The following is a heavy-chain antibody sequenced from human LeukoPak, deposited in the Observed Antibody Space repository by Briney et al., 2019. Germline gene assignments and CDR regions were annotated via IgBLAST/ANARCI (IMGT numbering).Heavy chain of an antibody. Sequence: GGPLRLSCAASGFTFSSYTMNWVRQAPGKGLEWVSSISSSSSAIYYAASVKGRFTISRDNAKNSLYLQMNSLRDEDTAVYYCARGALRYSDYWGQGTLVTVSS. J-gene: IGHJ4*02. CDR3: ARGALRYSDY. CDR1: GFTFSSYT. V-gene: IGHV3-48*02. CDR2: ISSSSSAI. D-gene: IGHD3-9*01.